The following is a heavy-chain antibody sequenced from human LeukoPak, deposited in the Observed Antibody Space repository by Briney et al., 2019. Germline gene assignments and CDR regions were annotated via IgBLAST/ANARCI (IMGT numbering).Heavy chain of an antibody. CDR3: AKGDRYCSGVSCSYYYYYYMDV. V-gene: IGHV3-48*01. J-gene: IGHJ6*03. D-gene: IGHD2-15*01. Sequence: GGSLRLSCAASGFTFSSYSMNWVRQAPGKGLEWVSYISSSSSTIYYADSVKGRFTISRDNSKNTLFLQMNSLRTEDTAVYFCAKGDRYCSGVSCSYYYYYYMDVWGKGTTVTISS. CDR2: ISSSSSTI. CDR1: GFTFSSYS.